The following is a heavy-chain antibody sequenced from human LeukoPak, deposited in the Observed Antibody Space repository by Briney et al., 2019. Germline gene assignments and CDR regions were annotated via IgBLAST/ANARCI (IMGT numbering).Heavy chain of an antibody. CDR3: AREVEHYGSGSDPYDY. V-gene: IGHV3-53*01. CDR1: GITVNTNY. J-gene: IGHJ4*02. CDR2: IYSGGAT. Sequence: AGGSLRLSCAASGITVNTNYMSWVRQAPGKGLEWVSIIYSGGATFYADSVKGRFTISRESSKNTLWLQMNSLRAEDTAVYYCAREVEHYGSGSDPYDYWGQGTLVTVSS. D-gene: IGHD3-10*01.